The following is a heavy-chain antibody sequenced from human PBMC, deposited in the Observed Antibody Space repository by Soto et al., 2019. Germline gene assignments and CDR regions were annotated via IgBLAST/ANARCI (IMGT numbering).Heavy chain of an antibody. Sequence: PGGSLRLSCAASGFTFTNYAMTWVRRSPAKGLQWVSGISATGGLKYYADSVQGRFTISRDNSKNTLYLQMDNLRDEDTAIYYCAREVGAPSGWLDPWGQGTQVTVSS. CDR3: AREVGAPSGWLDP. V-gene: IGHV3-23*01. CDR1: GFTFTNYA. J-gene: IGHJ5*02. CDR2: ISATGGLK. D-gene: IGHD1-26*01.